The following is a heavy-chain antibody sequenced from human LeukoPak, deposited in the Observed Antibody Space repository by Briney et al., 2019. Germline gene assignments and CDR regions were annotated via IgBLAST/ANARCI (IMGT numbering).Heavy chain of an antibody. Sequence: PSETLSLTCTVSGDSISSGDYYWGWIRQPAGKGLEWIWRISSSGSTNYNPSLKSRFTISVDTSKNQCSLKLNSLTAADTAVYYCARGGGVRPGRGRRPGNWLDPWGQGTL. V-gene: IGHV4-61*02. D-gene: IGHD3-16*01. J-gene: IGHJ5*02. CDR1: GDSISSGDYY. CDR3: ARGGGVRPGRGRRPGNWLDP. CDR2: ISSSGST.